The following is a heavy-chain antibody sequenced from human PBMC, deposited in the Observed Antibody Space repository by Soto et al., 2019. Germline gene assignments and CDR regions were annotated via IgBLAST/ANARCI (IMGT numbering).Heavy chain of an antibody. Sequence: EVQLLESGGGLVQPGGSLRLSCAASGFTFSSYAMNWVRQAPGKGLEWVSVISGSGGSTYYADAVKGRFTISRDNSKNTLYLQMNSLRAEDTAVYYCAKRTVGWYFDLWGSGTLVTVSS. CDR2: ISGSGGST. V-gene: IGHV3-23*01. D-gene: IGHD4-17*01. J-gene: IGHJ2*01. CDR3: AKRTVGWYFDL. CDR1: GFTFSSYA.